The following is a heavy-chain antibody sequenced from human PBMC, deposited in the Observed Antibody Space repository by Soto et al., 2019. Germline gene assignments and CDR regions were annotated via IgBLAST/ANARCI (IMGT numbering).Heavy chain of an antibody. V-gene: IGHV4-59*01. CDR2: IYYSGST. CDR3: ARDTGAGSYYPSFAY. CDR1: GGSTSSYY. Sequence: PSETLSLTCTVSGGSTSSYYWSWIRQPPGKGLEWIGYIYYSGSTNYNPSLKSRVTISVDTSKNQVSLKLSSVTAADTAVYYCARDTGAGSYYPSFAYWSQGTLVTVSS. J-gene: IGHJ4*02. D-gene: IGHD3-10*01.